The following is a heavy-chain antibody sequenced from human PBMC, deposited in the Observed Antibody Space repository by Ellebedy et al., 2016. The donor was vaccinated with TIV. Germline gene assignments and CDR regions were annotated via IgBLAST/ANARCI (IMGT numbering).Heavy chain of an antibody. CDR2: ISAYNGNT. Sequence: ASVKVSCKSSGYNFNNYGITWVRQPPGQGLEWMGWISAYNGNTYYAQSLQGRVTMTADTSTSTSYMELKRLTSDDTAVYYCARRGRKVGASDYWGQGTLVTVSS. J-gene: IGHJ4*02. CDR1: GYNFNNYG. CDR3: ARRGRKVGASDY. V-gene: IGHV1-18*01. D-gene: IGHD1-26*01.